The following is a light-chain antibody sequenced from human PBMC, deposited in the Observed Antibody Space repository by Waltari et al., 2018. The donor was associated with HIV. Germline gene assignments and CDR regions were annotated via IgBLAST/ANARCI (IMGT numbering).Light chain of an antibody. CDR1: QTVGDW. J-gene: IGKJ1*01. CDR2: RAT. CDR3: HQYSDYLGS. Sequence: DIHMTQSPPTVPASVGDRVNITCRASQTVGDWLAWYQQKPGEAPSLLIYRATDVESGVPSRFSGSASGTDFTLAIDSLHPDDFATYYCHQYSDYLGSFGQGTRVELK. V-gene: IGKV1-5*03.